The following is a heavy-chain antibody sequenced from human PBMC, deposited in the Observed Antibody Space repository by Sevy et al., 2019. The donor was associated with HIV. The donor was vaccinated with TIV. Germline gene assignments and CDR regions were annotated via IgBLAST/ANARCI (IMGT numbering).Heavy chain of an antibody. CDR1: GFTFSTYT. D-gene: IGHD6-13*01. CDR3: AKGDSTFYGMDV. CDR2: ISGSGGST. J-gene: IGHJ6*02. Sequence: GGSLRLSCAASGFTFSTYTMNWLRQAPGKGLEWVSAISGSGGSTYYADSVKGRFTISRDKSKNTLYLQMNNLRAEDTAVYYCAKGDSTFYGMDVWGQWTTVTVSS. V-gene: IGHV3-23*01.